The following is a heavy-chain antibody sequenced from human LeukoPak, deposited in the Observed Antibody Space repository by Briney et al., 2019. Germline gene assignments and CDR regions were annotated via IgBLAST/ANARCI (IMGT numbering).Heavy chain of an antibody. CDR3: ARGPYSSSWSHYYYYMDV. J-gene: IGHJ6*03. D-gene: IGHD6-13*01. CDR2: MNPNSGNT. Sequence: ASVKVSCTASGYTFTSYDINWVRQAPGQGLEWMGWMNPNSGNTGYAQKFQGRVTMTRNTSISTAYMELSSLRSEDTAVYYCARGPYSSSWSHYYYYMDVWGKGTTVTVSS. CDR1: GYTFTSYD. V-gene: IGHV1-8*01.